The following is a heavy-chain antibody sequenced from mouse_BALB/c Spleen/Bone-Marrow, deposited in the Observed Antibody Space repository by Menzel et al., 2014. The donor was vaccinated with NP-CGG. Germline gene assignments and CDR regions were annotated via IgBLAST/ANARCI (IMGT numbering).Heavy chain of an antibody. CDR1: GFNIKDTY. Sequence: VQLQQSGAELVKPGASVKLSCTASGFNIKDTYMHWVKQRPEQGLEWIGRIDPANGNTKYDPKFQGKATITADTSSNTAYLRLSSLKSEDTAVYYCARYYYGSSLFDYWGQGTTLTVSS. D-gene: IGHD1-1*01. CDR3: ARYYYGSSLFDY. CDR2: IDPANGNT. J-gene: IGHJ2*01. V-gene: IGHV14-3*02.